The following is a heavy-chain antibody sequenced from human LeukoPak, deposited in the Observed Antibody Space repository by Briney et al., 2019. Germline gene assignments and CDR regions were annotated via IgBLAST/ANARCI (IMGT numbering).Heavy chain of an antibody. D-gene: IGHD5-24*01. J-gene: IGHJ4*02. CDR2: IYPGGSET. CDR1: GYSFSSYW. CDR3: ARASRDGYNQNFDH. Sequence: GESLKISCKGLGYSFSSYWNAWVRQRPGKGLEWMGIIYPGGSETRYDPSFQGQVTISADRSTSTAYLQWSGLRASDAAMYYCARASRDGYNQNFDHWGQGTLVTVSS. V-gene: IGHV5-51*01.